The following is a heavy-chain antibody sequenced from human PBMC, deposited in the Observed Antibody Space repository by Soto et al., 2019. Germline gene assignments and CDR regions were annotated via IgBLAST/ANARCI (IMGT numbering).Heavy chain of an antibody. CDR3: ARGRYYNVDSFEY. CDR2: IWYDGSDK. Sequence: VGSLRLSCAAFGFTFSSYGRHWVRPAPGKELEWVAVIWYDGSDKYYADSVKGRFTISRDNSKNTLYLQMNSLRAEDKAGYYCARGRYYNVDSFEYWGQGSLVTVSS. J-gene: IGHJ4*02. D-gene: IGHD3-10*01. V-gene: IGHV3-33*03. CDR1: GFTFSSYG.